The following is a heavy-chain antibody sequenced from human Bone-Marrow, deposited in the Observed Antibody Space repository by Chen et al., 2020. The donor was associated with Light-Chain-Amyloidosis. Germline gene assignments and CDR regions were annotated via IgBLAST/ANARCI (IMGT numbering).Heavy chain of an antibody. J-gene: IGHJ4*02. CDR3: ARPTSVWLQLTTGGDF. Sequence: EVQLVESGGGLVKPGGPLRLSCAASGFTFSSHAMTWVRQAPGKGLEWLSSISSNSYKYYADSVKGRFTISRDNAMNSVYLQMNSLRAEDTAIYYCARPTSVWLQLTTGGDFWGQGTLVTVSS. V-gene: IGHV3-21*02. CDR2: ISSNSYK. D-gene: IGHD6-19*01. CDR1: GFTFSSHA.